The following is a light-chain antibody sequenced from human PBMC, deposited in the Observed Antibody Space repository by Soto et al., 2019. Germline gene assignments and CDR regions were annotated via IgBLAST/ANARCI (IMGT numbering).Light chain of an antibody. Sequence: DIPMTQSPSSLSAPIGESVTITCRASQSIKNYLNWYQHKPGAAPKLLIFGASNLESGVPSRFSGSGSGTEFTLSISSLQPEDFATYYCQQSYSTPITFGQGTRLEIK. CDR3: QQSYSTPIT. CDR2: GAS. CDR1: QSIKNY. J-gene: IGKJ5*01. V-gene: IGKV1-39*01.